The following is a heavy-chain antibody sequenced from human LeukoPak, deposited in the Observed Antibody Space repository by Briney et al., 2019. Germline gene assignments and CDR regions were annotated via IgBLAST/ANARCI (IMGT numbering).Heavy chain of an antibody. D-gene: IGHD3-10*01. CDR2: INWNSGSI. CDR3: ARGPNYFASGSYGYFDY. CDR1: GFTFSDYY. J-gene: IGHJ4*02. Sequence: PGGSLRLSCAASGFTFSDYYMSWIRQAPGKGLEWVSGINWNSGSIEHADSVKSRFTISRDNAKNSVYLQMNSLKAEDTALYFCARGPNYFASGSYGYFDYWGRGTLVTVSS. V-gene: IGHV3-20*04.